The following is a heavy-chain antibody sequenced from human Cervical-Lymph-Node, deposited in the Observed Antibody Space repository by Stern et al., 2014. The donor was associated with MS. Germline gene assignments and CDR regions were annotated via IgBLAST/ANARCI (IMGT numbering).Heavy chain of an antibody. J-gene: IGHJ1*01. V-gene: IGHV5-51*01. Sequence: EVQLVPSGAEVNKPGESLKISCKGSGYSFTNYWIGWVRQRPGKGLERKGIIYPGESDTRSSPSFQGQVTISADQSINTAYLQWSSLKASDTASYYCARMWAVQGPRGNLPGYFQHWGQGTLVTVSS. CDR1: GYSFTNYW. CDR3: ARMWAVQGPRGNLPGYFQH. CDR2: IYPGESDT. D-gene: IGHD3-10*01.